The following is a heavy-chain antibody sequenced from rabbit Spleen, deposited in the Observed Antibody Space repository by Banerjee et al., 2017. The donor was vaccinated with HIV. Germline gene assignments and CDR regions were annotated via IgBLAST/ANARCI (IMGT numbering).Heavy chain of an antibody. D-gene: IGHD2-1*01. Sequence: QSLEESGGDLVKPGASLTLTCTASGVSFSSSSYMCWVRQAPGKGLEWIACIDTGSGSDYYASWAKGRFTISKTSSTTVTLQMTSLTAADTATYFCARGNQRSNLWGPGTLVTVS. CDR3: ARGNQRSNL. CDR1: GVSFSSSSY. CDR2: IDTGSGSD. V-gene: IGHV1S40*01. J-gene: IGHJ4*01.